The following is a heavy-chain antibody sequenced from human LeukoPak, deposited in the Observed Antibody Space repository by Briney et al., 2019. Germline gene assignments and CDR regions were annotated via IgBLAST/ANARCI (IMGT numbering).Heavy chain of an antibody. V-gene: IGHV3-33*01. D-gene: IGHD6-13*01. Sequence: GRSLRLSCAASGFTFSSYGMHWVRQAPGKGLEWVAVIWYDGSNKYYADSVKGRFTISRDNSKNTLYLQMNSLRAEDTAVYYCARDQAAGALDYWGQGTLVTVSS. J-gene: IGHJ4*02. CDR3: ARDQAAGALDY. CDR1: GFTFSSYG. CDR2: IWYDGSNK.